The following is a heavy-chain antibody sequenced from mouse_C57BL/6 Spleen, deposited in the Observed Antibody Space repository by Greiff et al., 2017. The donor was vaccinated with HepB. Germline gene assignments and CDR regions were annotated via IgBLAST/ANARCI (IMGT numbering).Heavy chain of an antibody. J-gene: IGHJ3*01. CDR1: GYTFTSYW. D-gene: IGHD2-4*01. CDR2: IDPSDSYT. V-gene: IGHV1-69*01. CDR3: ANDYARDAWFAY. Sequence: VQLQQPGAELVMPGASVKLSCKASGYTFTSYWMHWVKQRPGQGLEWIGEIDPSDSYTNYNQKFKGKSTLTVDKSSSTAYMQLSSLTSEDSAVYYCANDYARDAWFAYWGQGTLVTVSA.